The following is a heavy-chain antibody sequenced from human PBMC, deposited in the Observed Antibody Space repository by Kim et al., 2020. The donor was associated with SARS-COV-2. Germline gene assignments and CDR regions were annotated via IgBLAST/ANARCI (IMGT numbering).Heavy chain of an antibody. CDR3: ARERGPFDAPDI. CDR2: IWVDGINK. CDR1: GFSLNTYG. J-gene: IGHJ3*02. Sequence: GGSLRLSCAASGFSLNTYGMQWVRQAPGKGLEWVVVIWVDGINKYYADSVKGRFTISRDSSKNTLYLQMNSLRAEDTAVYYCARERGPFDAPDIWGQGT. V-gene: IGHV3-33*01.